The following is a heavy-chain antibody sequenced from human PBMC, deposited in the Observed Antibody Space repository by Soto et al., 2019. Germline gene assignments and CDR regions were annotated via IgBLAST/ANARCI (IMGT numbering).Heavy chain of an antibody. Sequence: LRLSCAASGFTFSSYAMHWVRQAPGKGLEWVAVISYDGSNKYYADSVKGRFTISRDNSKNTLYLQMNSLRAEDTVVYYCARELAVAGYYYYGMDVWGQGTTVTVSS. D-gene: IGHD6-19*01. V-gene: IGHV3-30-3*01. CDR1: GFTFSSYA. J-gene: IGHJ6*02. CDR3: ARELAVAGYYYYGMDV. CDR2: ISYDGSNK.